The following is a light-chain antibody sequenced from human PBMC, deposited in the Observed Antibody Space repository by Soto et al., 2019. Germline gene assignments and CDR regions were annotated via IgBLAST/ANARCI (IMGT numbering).Light chain of an antibody. J-gene: IGKJ1*01. Sequence: EIVLTQSPATLSLSPGERATLSCRASQSVSSYLAWYQQKPGQAPRLLIYDASNRATGIPARFSGSGSGTEFTLTISSLQSEDFAVYYCHQYNNWPRTFGQGTKVDIK. CDR3: HQYNNWPRT. CDR2: DAS. CDR1: QSVSSY. V-gene: IGKV3-11*01.